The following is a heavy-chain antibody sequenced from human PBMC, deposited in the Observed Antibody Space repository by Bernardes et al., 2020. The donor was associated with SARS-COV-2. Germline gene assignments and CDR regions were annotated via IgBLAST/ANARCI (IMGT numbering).Heavy chain of an antibody. J-gene: IGHJ4*02. Sequence: SETLSLTCTVSGGSISSSSYYWGWIRQPPGKGLEWIGSIYYSGSTYYNPSLKSRVTISVDTSKNQFSLKLSSVTAADTAVYYCARAPYQLWFGELKWGEYYFDYWGQGTLVTVSS. CDR3: ARAPYQLWFGELKWGEYYFDY. V-gene: IGHV4-39*01. CDR1: GGSISSSSYY. D-gene: IGHD3-10*01. CDR2: IYYSGST.